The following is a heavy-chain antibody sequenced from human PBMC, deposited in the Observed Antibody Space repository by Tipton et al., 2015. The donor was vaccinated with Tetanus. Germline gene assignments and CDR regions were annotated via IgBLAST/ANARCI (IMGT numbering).Heavy chain of an antibody. D-gene: IGHD1-26*01. J-gene: IGHJ4*02. Sequence: TLSLTCAVYGGSFSGYYWSWIRQPPGKGLEWIGEINHSGSTNYNPSLKSRVTISVDTSKNQFSLKLSSVTAADTAVYYCARSGAKVGATRGYFDYWGQGTLVTVSS. V-gene: IGHV4-34*01. CDR3: ARSGAKVGATRGYFDY. CDR2: INHSGST. CDR1: GGSFSGYY.